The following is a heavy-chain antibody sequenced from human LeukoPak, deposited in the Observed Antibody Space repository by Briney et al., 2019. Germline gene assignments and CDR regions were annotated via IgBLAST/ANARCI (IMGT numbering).Heavy chain of an antibody. V-gene: IGHV4-34*01. Sequence: PSETLSLTCAVYGGSFSGYYWSWIRQPPGKGLEWIGEINHSGSTDYNPSLKSRVTISVDTSKNQFSLKLSSVTAADTAVYYCAREADYDILTGSSWFDPWGQGTLVTVSS. CDR3: AREADYDILTGSSWFDP. CDR1: GGSFSGYY. CDR2: INHSGST. D-gene: IGHD3-9*01. J-gene: IGHJ5*02.